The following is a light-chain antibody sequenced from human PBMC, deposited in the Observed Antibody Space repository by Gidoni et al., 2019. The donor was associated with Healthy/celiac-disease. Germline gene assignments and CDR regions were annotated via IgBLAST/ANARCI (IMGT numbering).Light chain of an antibody. V-gene: IGKV3-11*01. CDR3: QQRSNWPPIT. J-gene: IGKJ5*01. Sequence: EIVLTQSPATLSLSPGERATLSCRASQSVSSYLAWYQQKPGQAPRLLIYDASNRATGIPARFSGSGSGTDFTLTIGSLEPEDFAVYCCQQRSNWPPITFGQGTRLEIK. CDR1: QSVSSY. CDR2: DAS.